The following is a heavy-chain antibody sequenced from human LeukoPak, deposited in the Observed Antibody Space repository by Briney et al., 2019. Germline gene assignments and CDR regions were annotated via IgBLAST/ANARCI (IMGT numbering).Heavy chain of an antibody. CDR3: ASDDDPLSSEMATIRSAAFDY. D-gene: IGHD5-24*01. CDR2: INPNSGGT. Sequence: GASVKVSCKASGYTFTSYYMHWVRQAPGQGLEWMGWINPNSGGTNYAQKFQGRVTMTRDTSISTAYMELRSLRSDDTAVYYCASDDDPLSSEMATIRSAAFDYWGQGTQVTVSS. CDR1: GYTFTSYY. J-gene: IGHJ4*02. V-gene: IGHV1-2*02.